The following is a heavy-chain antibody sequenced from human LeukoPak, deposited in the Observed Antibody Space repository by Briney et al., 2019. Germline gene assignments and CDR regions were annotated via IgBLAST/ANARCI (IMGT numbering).Heavy chain of an antibody. Sequence: PGGSLRLSCAASGFTFSSFGLHWVRQAPGKGLEWVALIRSDGSSKNYADSVKGRFTISRDTSKNTVHLQMNSLRAEDTAVYYCASLISLHYYDSSGSNDYWGQGTLVTVSS. CDR3: ASLISLHYYDSSGSNDY. CDR2: IRSDGSSK. J-gene: IGHJ4*02. CDR1: GFTFSSFG. V-gene: IGHV3-30*02. D-gene: IGHD3-22*01.